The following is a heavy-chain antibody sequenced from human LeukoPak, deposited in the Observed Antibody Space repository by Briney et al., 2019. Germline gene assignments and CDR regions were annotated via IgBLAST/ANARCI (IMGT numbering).Heavy chain of an antibody. Sequence: PGGSLRLSCAASGFTFSSYAMSWVRQAPGKGLEWVSAISGSGGSTYYADSVKGRFTISRDNSKNTLYLQMNSLRAEDTAVYYCAKYPYGYSSRGYVYWGQGTLVTVSS. CDR2: ISGSGGST. CDR3: AKYPYGYSSRGYVY. J-gene: IGHJ4*02. V-gene: IGHV3-23*01. D-gene: IGHD6-19*01. CDR1: GFTFSSYA.